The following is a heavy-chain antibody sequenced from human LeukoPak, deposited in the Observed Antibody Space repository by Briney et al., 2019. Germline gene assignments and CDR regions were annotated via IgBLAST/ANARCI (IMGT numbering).Heavy chain of an antibody. CDR3: ARDRQTGFLDY. CDR2: ISSSSSYI. D-gene: IGHD7-27*01. CDR1: GFTFSSYS. V-gene: IGHV3-21*01. Sequence: GGSLRLSCGASGFTFSSYSMNWVRQAPGKGLEWVSSISSSSSYIYYADSVKGRFTISRDNAKNSLYLQKNSVRDEDTAVYNCARDRQTGFLDYWGQGTLVTVSS. J-gene: IGHJ4*02.